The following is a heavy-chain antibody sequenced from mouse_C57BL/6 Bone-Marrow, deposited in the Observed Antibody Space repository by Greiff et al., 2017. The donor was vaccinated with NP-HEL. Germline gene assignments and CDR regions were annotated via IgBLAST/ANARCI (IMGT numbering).Heavy chain of an antibody. CDR2: IYPRSGNT. CDR1: GYTFTSYG. Sequence: QVQLKESGAELARPEASVKLSCKASGYTFTSYGISWVKQRTGQGLEWIGEIYPRSGNTYYNEKFKGKATLTADKSSSTAYMELRSLTSEDSAVYFCARSGIWAFTTVYWGQGTTLTVSS. V-gene: IGHV1-81*01. D-gene: IGHD1-1*01. CDR3: ARSGIWAFTTVY. J-gene: IGHJ2*01.